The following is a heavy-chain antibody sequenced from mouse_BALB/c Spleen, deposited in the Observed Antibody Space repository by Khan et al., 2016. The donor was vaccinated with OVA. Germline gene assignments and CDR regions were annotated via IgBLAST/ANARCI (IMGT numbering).Heavy chain of an antibody. CDR2: ISTYYGNI. V-gene: IGHV1S137*01. Sequence: QVQLQQSGPEPVRPGASVKISCTGSGYTFADSGMHWVRQSHAKSLEWIGVISTYYGNIKYNQKFEGRATMTVDKSSSTAYMELARMTSEDSAVYFCIRDGISDFAYWGQGTLVTVSA. J-gene: IGHJ3*01. D-gene: IGHD2-3*01. CDR1: GYTFADSG. CDR3: IRDGISDFAY.